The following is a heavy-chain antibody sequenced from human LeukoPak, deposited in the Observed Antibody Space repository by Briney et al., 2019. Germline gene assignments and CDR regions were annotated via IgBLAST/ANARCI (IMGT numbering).Heavy chain of an antibody. D-gene: IGHD3-10*01. CDR2: ISAYNGNT. V-gene: IGHV1-18*01. CDR1: GYTFTSYG. Sequence: ASVKVSCKASGYTFTSYGISWVRQAPGQGLEWMGWISAYNGNTNYAQKLQGRVTMTTDTSTSTAYMELRSLRSDDTAVYYCARDLGISVRSITFDNWGQGTLVTVSS. CDR3: ARDLGISVRSITFDN. J-gene: IGHJ4*02.